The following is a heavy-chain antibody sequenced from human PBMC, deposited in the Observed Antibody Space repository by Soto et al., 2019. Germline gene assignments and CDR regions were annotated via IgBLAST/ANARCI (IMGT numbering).Heavy chain of an antibody. CDR2: IYYSGST. D-gene: IGHD2-15*01. Sequence: TLSLTCTVSGGSISSGGYYWSWIRQHPGKGLEWIGYIYYSGSTYYNPSLKSRVTISVDTSKNQFSLKLSSVTAADTAVYYCARAVFLAAATLERHNWFVPWGQGILVSVSS. CDR1: GGSISSGGYY. J-gene: IGHJ5*02. CDR3: ARAVFLAAATLERHNWFVP. V-gene: IGHV4-31*03.